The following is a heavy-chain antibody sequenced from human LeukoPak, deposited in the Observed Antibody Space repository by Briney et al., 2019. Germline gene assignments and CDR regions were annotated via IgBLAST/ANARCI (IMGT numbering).Heavy chain of an antibody. J-gene: IGHJ4*02. CDR3: ARQDIAAAGAFDY. CDR2: IYYSGST. CDR1: GGSICSSSEY. Sequence: PSETLSLTCTVSGGSICSSSEYWGWIRQPPGEGLEWIGSIYYSGSTYYHPSLKSRVTISVDTSKNQFSLKLSSVTAADTAVYYCARQDIAAAGAFDYWGQGTLVTVSS. V-gene: IGHV4-39*01. D-gene: IGHD6-13*01.